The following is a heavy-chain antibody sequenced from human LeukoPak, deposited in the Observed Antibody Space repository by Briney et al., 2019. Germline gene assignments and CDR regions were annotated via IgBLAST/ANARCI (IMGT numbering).Heavy chain of an antibody. D-gene: IGHD4-17*01. Sequence: RTSETLSLTCTVSGGSISSYYWSWIRQPPGKGLEWIGYIYHSGSTYYNPSLKSRVTISVDRSKNQFSLKLSSVTAADTAVYYCARAIGDDYGDYFDYWGQGTLVTVSS. CDR1: GGSISSYY. V-gene: IGHV4-59*12. CDR3: ARAIGDDYGDYFDY. CDR2: IYHSGST. J-gene: IGHJ4*02.